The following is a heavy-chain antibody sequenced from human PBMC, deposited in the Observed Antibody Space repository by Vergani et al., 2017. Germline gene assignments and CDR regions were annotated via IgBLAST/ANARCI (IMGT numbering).Heavy chain of an antibody. V-gene: IGHV3-30*18. Sequence: QVQLVESGGGVVQPGRSLRLSCAASGFTFSSYGMHWVRQAPGKGLEWVAVISYDGSNKYYADSVKGRFTISRDNSKNTLYLQMNSLRAEDTAVYYCAKAATYYYESSGFNAFDIWGQGTMVTVSS. CDR1: GFTFSSYG. CDR3: AKAATYYYESSGFNAFDI. D-gene: IGHD3-22*01. CDR2: ISYDGSNK. J-gene: IGHJ3*02.